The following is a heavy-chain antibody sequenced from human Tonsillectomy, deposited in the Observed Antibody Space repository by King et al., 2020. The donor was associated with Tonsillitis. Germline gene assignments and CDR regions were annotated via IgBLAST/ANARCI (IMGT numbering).Heavy chain of an antibody. CDR1: EFIFSTYA. D-gene: IGHD2-2*01. Sequence: HVQLVESGGGVVQPGRSLRLSCAASEFIFSTYAMHWVRQAPGKGLEWVAVISYDGSNKYYADSVKGRFTISRDNSKNTLYLQMNSLRAEDTAVYFCARDQEDIVVVPAASSYFDYWGQGTLVTVSS. J-gene: IGHJ4*02. CDR3: ARDQEDIVVVPAASSYFDY. CDR2: ISYDGSNK. V-gene: IGHV3-30-3*01.